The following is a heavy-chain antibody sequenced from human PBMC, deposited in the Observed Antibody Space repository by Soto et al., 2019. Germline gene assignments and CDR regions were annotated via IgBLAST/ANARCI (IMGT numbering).Heavy chain of an antibody. CDR1: GGTFSSYT. D-gene: IGHD6-19*01. V-gene: IGHV1-69*02. Sequence: QVQLVQSGAEVQKPGSSVKVSCKASGGTFSSYTISWVRQAPGQGLEWMGRIIPILGIANYAQKFQGRVTITADKTTSTAYMELSSLRSEDTAVYYCARGSSCWYEGEGYYYYMDVWGKGTTVTVSS. CDR3: ARGSSCWYEGEGYYYYMDV. J-gene: IGHJ6*03. CDR2: IIPILGIA.